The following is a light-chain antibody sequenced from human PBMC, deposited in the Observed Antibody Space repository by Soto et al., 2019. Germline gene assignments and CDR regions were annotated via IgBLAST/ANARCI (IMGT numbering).Light chain of an antibody. V-gene: IGLV2-14*01. J-gene: IGLJ1*01. CDR2: EVI. Sequence: SVLTQPASVSGSPGQTITISCTGTSSDIGGYNAVSWYQHHPGKAPKLIIYEVIHRPSGVSDRFSASKSGNTASLTISGLQAEDEADYYCNSFRVSHLYVFGTGTKVTVL. CDR1: SSDIGGYNA. CDR3: NSFRVSHLYV.